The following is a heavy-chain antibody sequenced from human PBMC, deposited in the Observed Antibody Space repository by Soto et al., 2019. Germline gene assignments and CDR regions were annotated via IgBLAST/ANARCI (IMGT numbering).Heavy chain of an antibody. D-gene: IGHD5-12*01. CDR1: GRSISEINSY. J-gene: IGHJ5*02. V-gene: IGHV4-39*01. CDR3: ARPEGGYGSGYSWFDP. CDR2: IHHTGST. Sequence: ETLSLTCSVSGRSISEINSYWGWIRQTPGEGLEWIGTIHHTGSTCYNPSLKSRVIISLDTSKNQFSLKLSSVTAADTALYYCARPEGGYGSGYSWFDPWGQGTRVTVSS.